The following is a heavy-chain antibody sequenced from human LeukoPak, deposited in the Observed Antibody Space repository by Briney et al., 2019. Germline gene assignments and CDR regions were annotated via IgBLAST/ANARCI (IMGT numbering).Heavy chain of an antibody. Sequence: PGGSLRLSCAASGFTFSSYWMSWVRQAPGKGLEWVANIKQDGSEKYYVDSVKGRFTISGDNAKNSLYLQMNSLRAEDTAVYYCARHYDILTGYYNVKAASIFWFDPWGQGTLVTVSS. CDR3: ARHYDILTGYYNVKAASIFWFDP. V-gene: IGHV3-7*01. D-gene: IGHD3-9*01. CDR1: GFTFSSYW. J-gene: IGHJ5*02. CDR2: IKQDGSEK.